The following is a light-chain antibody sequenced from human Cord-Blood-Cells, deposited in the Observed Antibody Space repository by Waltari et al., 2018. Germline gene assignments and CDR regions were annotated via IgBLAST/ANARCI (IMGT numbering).Light chain of an antibody. CDR3: CSYAGSYTWV. CDR2: DVS. Sequence: QSALPHPPPASGSLGQSVTIPCTGPSSDVGGITIVSWYQQHPGKAPKLMIYDVSKRPSGVPDRFSGSKSGNTASLTISGLQTEDEADYYCCSYAGSYTWVFGGGTKLTVL. V-gene: IGLV2-11*01. J-gene: IGLJ3*02. CDR1: SSDVGGITI.